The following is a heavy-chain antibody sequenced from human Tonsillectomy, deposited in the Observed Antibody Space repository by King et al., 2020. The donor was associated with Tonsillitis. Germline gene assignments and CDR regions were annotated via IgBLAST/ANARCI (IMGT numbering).Heavy chain of an antibody. CDR3: AKGGGIAARPDYYYMDV. Sequence: VQLVESGGGLVQPGGSLRLSCAASGFTFSSYAMSWVRQAPGKGLEWVSVISGSGGSTYYADSVKGRFTISRDNSKNTLYLQMNSLRAEDTAVYYCAKGGGIAARPDYYYMDVWGKGTTVTVSS. D-gene: IGHD6-6*01. V-gene: IGHV3-23*04. CDR2: ISGSGGST. CDR1: GFTFSSYA. J-gene: IGHJ6*03.